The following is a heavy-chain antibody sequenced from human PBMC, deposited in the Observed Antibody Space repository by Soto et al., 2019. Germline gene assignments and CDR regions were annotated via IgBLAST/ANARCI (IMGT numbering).Heavy chain of an antibody. CDR2: IYYSGST. Sequence: SETLSLTCTVSGGSISSSSYYWGWIRQPPGKGLGWIGSIYYSGSTYYNPSLKSRVTISVDTSKNQFSLKLSSVTAADTAVYYCARHFDSDDFWSGYSYYYYYMDVWGKGTTVTVSS. V-gene: IGHV4-39*01. CDR1: GGSISSSSYY. J-gene: IGHJ6*03. CDR3: ARHFDSDDFWSGYSYYYYYMDV. D-gene: IGHD3-3*01.